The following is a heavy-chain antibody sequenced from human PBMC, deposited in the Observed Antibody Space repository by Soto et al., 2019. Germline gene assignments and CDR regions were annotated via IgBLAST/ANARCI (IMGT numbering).Heavy chain of an antibody. D-gene: IGHD2-15*01. CDR3: ARAYCSGGSCYSYYYYGMDV. V-gene: IGHV3-30-3*01. CDR2: ISYDGSNK. CDR1: GFTFSSYA. J-gene: IGHJ6*02. Sequence: QVQLVESGGGVVQPGRSLRLSCAASGFTFSSYAMHWVRQAPGKGLEWVAVISYDGSNKYYADSVKGRFTISRDNSNNTLYLQMNSLRAEDTAVYYCARAYCSGGSCYSYYYYGMDVWGQGTTVTVSS.